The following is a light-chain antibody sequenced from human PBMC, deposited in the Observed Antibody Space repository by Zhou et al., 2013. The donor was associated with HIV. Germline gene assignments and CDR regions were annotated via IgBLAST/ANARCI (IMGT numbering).Light chain of an antibody. CDR1: QTISTY. J-gene: IGKJ4*01. Sequence: DIQMTQSPSSLSAAVGDRVTITCRPSQTISTYLSWYQHKPGKAPKLLIYAASSLQSGVPSRFSGSGSGTDFTLTISSLQPEDFATYYCQQFNSYPFLTFGGGTKVEIK. CDR2: AAS. CDR3: QQFNSYPFLT. V-gene: IGKV1-39*01.